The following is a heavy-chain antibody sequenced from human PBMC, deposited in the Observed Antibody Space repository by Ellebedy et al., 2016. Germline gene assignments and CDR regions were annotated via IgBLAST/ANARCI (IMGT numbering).Heavy chain of an antibody. D-gene: IGHD3-16*01. CDR3: SKGKVGD. J-gene: IGHJ4*02. CDR2: ISGSGTGT. V-gene: IGHV3-23*01. CDR1: GFAFSSSG. Sequence: GGSLRLSXAASGFAFSSSGMSWVRQAPGKGLEWVSSISGSGTGTYYADSVKGRFTISRDNSKNTVSLQMNSLTAEDTAVYYCSKGKVGDWGQGTLVTVSS.